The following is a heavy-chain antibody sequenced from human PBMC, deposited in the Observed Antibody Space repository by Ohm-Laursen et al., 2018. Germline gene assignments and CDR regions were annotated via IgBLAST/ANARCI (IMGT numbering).Heavy chain of an antibody. D-gene: IGHD1-26*01. CDR2: IKEGGSQK. CDR1: GFTFSSYW. J-gene: IGHJ3*02. V-gene: IGHV3-7*01. CDR3: ARDISPVIVGVAFDVLDI. Sequence: SLRLSCAASGFTFSSYWMTWVRQAPGKELEWVANIKEGGSQKNYVDSVKGRFTISRDNANNLLYLQMNSLRAEDTAVYYCARDISPVIVGVAFDVLDIWGQGTMVTVSS.